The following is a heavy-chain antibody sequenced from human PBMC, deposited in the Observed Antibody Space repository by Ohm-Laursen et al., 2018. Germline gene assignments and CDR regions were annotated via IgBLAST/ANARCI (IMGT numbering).Heavy chain of an antibody. Sequence: SLRLSCTASGFTFSRYALSWVRQAPGKGLEWVSAISGSGTTTYYADSVTGRFTISRDNSKNTLYLQVNSLRAEDTAVYYCAKASIWTYFDYWGQGTLATVSS. D-gene: IGHD3/OR15-3a*01. CDR1: GFTFSRYA. V-gene: IGHV3-23*01. CDR2: ISGSGTTT. J-gene: IGHJ4*02. CDR3: AKASIWTYFDY.